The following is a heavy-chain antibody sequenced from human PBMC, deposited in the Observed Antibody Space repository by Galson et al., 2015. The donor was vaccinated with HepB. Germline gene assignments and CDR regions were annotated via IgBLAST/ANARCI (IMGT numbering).Heavy chain of an antibody. CDR3: ARDEIEHPSAAAGTRCWYY. J-gene: IGHJ4*02. V-gene: IGHV3-30-3*01. D-gene: IGHD6-13*01. CDR2: ISYDGSNK. CDR1: GFTFSSYA. Sequence: SLRLSCAASGFTFSSYAMHWVRQAPGKGLEWVAVISYDGSNKYYADSVKGRFTISRDNSKNTLYLQMNSLRAEDTAVYYCARDEIEHPSAAAGTRCWYYWGQGTLVTVSS.